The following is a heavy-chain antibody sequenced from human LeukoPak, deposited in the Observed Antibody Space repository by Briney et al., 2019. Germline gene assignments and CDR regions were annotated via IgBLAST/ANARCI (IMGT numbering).Heavy chain of an antibody. V-gene: IGHV3-43D*04. D-gene: IGHD3-10*01. J-gene: IGHJ4*02. Sequence: GGSLRLSCAASGFTFDDYAMHWVRQAPGKGLEWVSLISWDGGSTYYADSVKGRFTISRDNSKNSLYLQMNSLRAEDTALYYCAKASRGVVQNPDFDYWGKGTLSPSPQ. CDR1: GFTFDDYA. CDR2: ISWDGGST. CDR3: AKASRGVVQNPDFDY.